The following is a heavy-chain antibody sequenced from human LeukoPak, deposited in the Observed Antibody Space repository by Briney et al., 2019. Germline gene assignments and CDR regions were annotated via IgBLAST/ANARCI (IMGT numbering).Heavy chain of an antibody. V-gene: IGHV1-18*01. CDR1: GYTFTTYG. J-gene: IGHJ4*02. CDR2: ISTYNGNT. D-gene: IGHD4-17*01. Sequence: GASVKVSCKASGYTFTTYGFSWVRKAPGHGLEWIGWISTYNGNTNYARKFQGRVTMTTDTSTSTAYMELRSLRSDDTAVYYSARTSRTTVTAGNFDYWGQGTLVTVSS. CDR3: ARTSRTTVTAGNFDY.